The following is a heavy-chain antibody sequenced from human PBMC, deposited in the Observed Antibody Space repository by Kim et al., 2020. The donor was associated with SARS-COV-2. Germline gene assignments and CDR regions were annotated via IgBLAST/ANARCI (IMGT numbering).Heavy chain of an antibody. V-gene: IGHV3-30*07. CDR3: ARGGVRGFDY. J-gene: IGHJ4*02. Sequence: RYYADSVKGRFTISRDNSRNTLSLQMNSLSAEDAAVYYCARGGVRGFDYWGQGTLVTVSS. CDR2: R. D-gene: IGHD2-8*02.